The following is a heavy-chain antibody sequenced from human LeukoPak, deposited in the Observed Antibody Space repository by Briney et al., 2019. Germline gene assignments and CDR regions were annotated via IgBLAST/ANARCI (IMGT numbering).Heavy chain of an antibody. CDR2: IYYSGST. V-gene: IGHV4-39*01. Sequence: SETLSLTCTVSGGSISSSSYYWGWIRQPPGKGLEWIGSIYYSGSTYYNPSLKSRVTISVDTSKNQFSLKLSSVTAADTAVYYCARHHTIFGVVKRYFDYWGQGTLVTVSS. CDR3: ARHHTIFGVVKRYFDY. CDR1: GGSISSSSYY. D-gene: IGHD3-3*01. J-gene: IGHJ4*02.